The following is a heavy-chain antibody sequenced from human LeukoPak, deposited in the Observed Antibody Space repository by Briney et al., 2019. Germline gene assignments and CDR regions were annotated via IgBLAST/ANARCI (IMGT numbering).Heavy chain of an antibody. CDR1: GFTFSSYG. J-gene: IGHJ6*03. Sequence: GGFLRLSCAASGFTFSSYGIHWVRQGPGKGLEWVAFIRFDGSYKYYADSVKGRFTISRDNSKNTLFLEMNSLRAEDTAVYYCAKDSDCTTTTCYDYYYYYMDVWGKGTTVTVSS. D-gene: IGHD2-2*01. CDR3: AKDSDCTTTTCYDYYYYYMDV. V-gene: IGHV3-30*02. CDR2: IRFDGSYK.